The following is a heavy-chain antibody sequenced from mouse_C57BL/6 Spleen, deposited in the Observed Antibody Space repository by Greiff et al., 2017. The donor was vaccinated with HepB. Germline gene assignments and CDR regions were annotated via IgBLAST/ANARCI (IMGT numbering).Heavy chain of an antibody. CDR1: GFSLTSYG. CDR2: IWSGGST. V-gene: IGHV2-2*01. D-gene: IGHD2-4*01. CDR3: ARVGSTMITTGYFDV. Sequence: QVQLQQSGPGLVQPSQSLSITCTVSGFSLTSYGVHWVRQSPGKGLEWLGVIWSGGSTDYNAAFISRLSISKDNSKSQVFFKMNSMQAEDTAIYYCARVGSTMITTGYFDVWGTGTTVTVSS. J-gene: IGHJ1*03.